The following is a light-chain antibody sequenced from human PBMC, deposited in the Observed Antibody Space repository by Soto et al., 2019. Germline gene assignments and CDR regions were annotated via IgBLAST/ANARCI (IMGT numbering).Light chain of an antibody. CDR2: DVS. CDR1: QTINNR. V-gene: IGKV1-5*01. Sequence: DSQMTQSPSTLSASVGDRVTIPCRASQTINNRLAWYQQKPGKAPKLLIYDVSTLESGVPSRFSGSGSGTEFTLTISSLQPDDFATYYCQQYNSYWKMFGQGTKVDIK. J-gene: IGKJ1*01. CDR3: QQYNSYWKM.